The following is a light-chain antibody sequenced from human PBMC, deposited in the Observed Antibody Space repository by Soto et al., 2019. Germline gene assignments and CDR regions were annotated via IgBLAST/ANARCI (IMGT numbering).Light chain of an antibody. CDR2: AAS. J-gene: IGKJ1*01. Sequence: DIQMTQSPSTLSASVGDTVTNTCRASQSIGSWLAWYQQKPGKAPKLLIYAASSLQDGVSPRFSGSGYGTDFTLTISSLQRDDFAIYYCQQYNPYSRTFGQGTKVEIK. V-gene: IGKV1-5*01. CDR3: QQYNPYSRT. CDR1: QSIGSW.